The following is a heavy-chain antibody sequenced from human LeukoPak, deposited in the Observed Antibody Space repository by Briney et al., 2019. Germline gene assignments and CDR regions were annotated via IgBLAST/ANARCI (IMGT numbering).Heavy chain of an antibody. Sequence: SETLSLTCTVSGGSISSYYWSWIRQPAGKGLEWIGRIYTSGSTNYNPSLKSRVTMSVDTSKNQCSLKLSSVTAADTAVYYCAREGRYYYDSSGYYGRFDYWGQGTLVTVSS. CDR2: IYTSGST. J-gene: IGHJ4*02. CDR3: AREGRYYYDSSGYYGRFDY. D-gene: IGHD3-22*01. CDR1: GGSISSYY. V-gene: IGHV4-4*07.